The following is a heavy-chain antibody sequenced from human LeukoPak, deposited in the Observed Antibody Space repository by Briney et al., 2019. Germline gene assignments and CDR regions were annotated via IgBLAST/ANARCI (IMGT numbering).Heavy chain of an antibody. Sequence: QPGGSLRLSCAASGFTFSTYAWHWVRQAPGKGLEYVSAISGSGGSTYYAISVTGRLAISRDNSKNTVYLQMGSLRAEDMAVYYCARDRAGFWSGYLDYWGQGTLVTVSS. V-gene: IGHV3-64*01. J-gene: IGHJ4*02. CDR1: GFTFSTYA. D-gene: IGHD3-3*01. CDR2: ISGSGGST. CDR3: ARDRAGFWSGYLDY.